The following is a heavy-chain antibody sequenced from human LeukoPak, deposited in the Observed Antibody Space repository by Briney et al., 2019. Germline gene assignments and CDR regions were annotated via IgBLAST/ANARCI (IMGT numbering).Heavy chain of an antibody. CDR1: GFTFSNYG. J-gene: IGHJ4*02. CDR3: TKRVPYTSSPGYLDC. D-gene: IGHD6-6*01. V-gene: IGHV3-23*01. Sequence: PGGSLRLSCVAPGFTFSNYGMNWVRQAPGKGLEWISAISDDGRSIYYTDSVKGRFTISRDNSKNTLFLQMNSLKAEDTAMYYCTKRVPYTSSPGYLDCWGQGTLVTVSS. CDR2: ISDDGRSI.